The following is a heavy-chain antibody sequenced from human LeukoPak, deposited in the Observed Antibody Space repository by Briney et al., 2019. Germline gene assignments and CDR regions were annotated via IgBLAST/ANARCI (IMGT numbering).Heavy chain of an antibody. D-gene: IGHD7-27*01. V-gene: IGHV4-39*01. J-gene: IGHJ4*02. CDR1: GGSISSSSYY. CDR2: IYYSGST. Sequence: SETLSLTCTVSGGSISSSSYYWGWIRQPPGKGLEWIGSIYYSGSTYYNPSLKSRVTISVDTSKNQFSLQLNSVTPEDTAVYYCASLTGDESYWGQGTLVTVSS. CDR3: ASLTGDESY.